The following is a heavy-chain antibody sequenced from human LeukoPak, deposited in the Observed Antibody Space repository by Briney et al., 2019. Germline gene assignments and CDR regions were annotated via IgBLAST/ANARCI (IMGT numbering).Heavy chain of an antibody. D-gene: IGHD3-22*01. CDR2: INHSGST. V-gene: IGHV4-34*01. CDR3: AKDPYYYDSSGYESDY. Sequence: SETLSLTCAVYGGSFSGYYWSWIRQPPGKGLEWIGEINHSGSTNYNPSLKSRVTISVDTSKNQFSLKLSSVTAADTAVYYCAKDPYYYDSSGYESDYWGQGTLVTVSS. J-gene: IGHJ4*02. CDR1: GGSFSGYY.